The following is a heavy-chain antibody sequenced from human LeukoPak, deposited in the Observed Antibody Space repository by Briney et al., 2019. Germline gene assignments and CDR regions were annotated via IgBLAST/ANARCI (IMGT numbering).Heavy chain of an antibody. Sequence: PGGSLRLSCAASGFTFDDYAMHWVRQAPGKGLEWVSGISWNSGSIGYADSVKGRFTISRDNAKNSLYLQMNSLIAEDTALYYCAKSMVSSSNFDYWGQGTLVTVSS. J-gene: IGHJ4*02. D-gene: IGHD6-6*01. CDR2: ISWNSGSI. CDR3: AKSMVSSSNFDY. CDR1: GFTFDDYA. V-gene: IGHV3-9*01.